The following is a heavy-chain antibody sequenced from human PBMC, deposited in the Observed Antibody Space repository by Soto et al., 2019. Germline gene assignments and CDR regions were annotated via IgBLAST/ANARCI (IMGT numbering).Heavy chain of an antibody. Sequence: EVKLLESGGGLVQPGGSLRLSCAASGFTFNIYAMSWVRQAPGKGLEWVSGVSGGGHSQYYADSMKGRFTISRDNSKDTLYLQMNSLRAEDTAVYYCAQGAPYETFDYWGQGILVTVSS. V-gene: IGHV3-23*01. CDR1: GFTFNIYA. J-gene: IGHJ4*02. D-gene: IGHD3-3*01. CDR2: VSGGGHSQ. CDR3: AQGAPYETFDY.